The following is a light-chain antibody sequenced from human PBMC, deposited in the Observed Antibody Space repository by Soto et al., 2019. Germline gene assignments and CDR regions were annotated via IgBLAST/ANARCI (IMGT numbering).Light chain of an antibody. Sequence: EIVLTQSPGTLSLSPGERATLSCRASQSITASYLAWYQQKPGRTPRLLIHDISRRATGTPDRFSGSGSGIDFTLTISRLQPEDFAVYYCQQYGNSPWAFGQGTKVEV. V-gene: IGKV3-20*01. CDR2: DIS. CDR3: QQYGNSPWA. CDR1: QSITASY. J-gene: IGKJ1*01.